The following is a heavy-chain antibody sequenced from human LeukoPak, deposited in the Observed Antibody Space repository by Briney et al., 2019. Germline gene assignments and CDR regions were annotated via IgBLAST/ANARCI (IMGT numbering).Heavy chain of an antibody. D-gene: IGHD6-19*01. CDR2: TNHSGST. V-gene: IGHV4-34*01. J-gene: IGHJ4*03. CDR1: GGSFSGYY. CDR3: AGLAVAGNFDY. Sequence: SETLSLTCAVYGGSFSGYYWSWIRQPPGKGLEWIGETNHSGSTNYNPSLKSRVTISVDTSKNQFSLKLSSVTAADTAVYYCAGLAVAGNFDYWGQGTTVTVSS.